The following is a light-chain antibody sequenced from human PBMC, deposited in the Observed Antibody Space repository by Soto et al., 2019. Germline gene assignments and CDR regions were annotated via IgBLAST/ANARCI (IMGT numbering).Light chain of an antibody. J-gene: IGLJ2*01. Sequence: QSVLTQPPSVSGAPGQRVTISCTGSSSNIGATYNVHWYQQFPGTAPKLLIYGNNNRPSGVPDRFSGSKSGTSASLAITGLQAEDEADYYCQSYDNTLSSSEVVFGGGTKLTVL. CDR1: SSNIGATYN. CDR3: QSYDNTLSSSEVV. CDR2: GNN. V-gene: IGLV1-40*01.